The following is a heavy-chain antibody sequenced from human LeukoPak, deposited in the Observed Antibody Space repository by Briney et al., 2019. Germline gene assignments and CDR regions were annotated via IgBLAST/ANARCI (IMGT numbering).Heavy chain of an antibody. CDR2: INPNSGGT. V-gene: IGHV1-2*02. Sequence: ASVKVSCKPSGYTFTGYYMHWVRQAPGQGLEWMGWINPNSGGTNYAQKFQGRVTMTRDTSISTAYMELSRLRSDDTAVYYRARDGGLGRTFDYWGQGTLVTVSS. CDR3: ARDGGLGRTFDY. CDR1: GYTFTGYY. D-gene: IGHD3-10*01. J-gene: IGHJ4*02.